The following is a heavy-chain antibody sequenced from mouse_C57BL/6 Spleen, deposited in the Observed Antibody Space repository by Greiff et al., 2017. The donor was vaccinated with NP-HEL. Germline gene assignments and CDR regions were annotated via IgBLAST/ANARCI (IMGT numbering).Heavy chain of an antibody. CDR1: GYAFSSSW. V-gene: IGHV1-82*01. Sequence: QVQLQQSGPELVKPGASVKISCKASGYAFSSSWMNWVKQRPGKGLEWIGRIYPGDGDTNYNGKFKGKATLTADKSSSTAYMQLSSLTSEDSAVYFCARGEVLRPYYAMDYWGQGTSVTVSS. CDR2: IYPGDGDT. CDR3: ARGEVLRPYYAMDY. D-gene: IGHD1-2*01. J-gene: IGHJ4*01.